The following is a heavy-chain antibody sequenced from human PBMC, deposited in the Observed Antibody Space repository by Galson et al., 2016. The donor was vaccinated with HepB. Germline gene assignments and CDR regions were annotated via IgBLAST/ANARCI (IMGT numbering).Heavy chain of an antibody. V-gene: IGHV1-2*02. Sequence: SVKVSCKASGYTFTGRYIHWVRQAPGQGLEWMGWINPDSGGTNYAQKFRGRVTMTRDTSISTAYIEVSRLRSDDTAVFYCATHNCASASCYRANFDYWGQGTLVTVSS. D-gene: IGHD2-2*02. J-gene: IGHJ4*02. CDR3: ATHNCASASCYRANFDY. CDR2: INPDSGGT. CDR1: GYTFTGRY.